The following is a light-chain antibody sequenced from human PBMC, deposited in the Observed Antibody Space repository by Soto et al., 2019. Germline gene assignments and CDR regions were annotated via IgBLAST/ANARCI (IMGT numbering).Light chain of an antibody. CDR1: SSDVGGYNY. V-gene: IGLV2-14*01. Sequence: QSVLTQPASVSGSPGQSITISCTGTSSDVGGYNYVSWYQQHPGKAPKLMIYEVSNRPSGVSNRFSGSKSGNTASLTISGLQAEDEAEYYCSSYTSSTFYVFGTGTKVTVL. CDR2: EVS. CDR3: SSYTSSTFYV. J-gene: IGLJ1*01.